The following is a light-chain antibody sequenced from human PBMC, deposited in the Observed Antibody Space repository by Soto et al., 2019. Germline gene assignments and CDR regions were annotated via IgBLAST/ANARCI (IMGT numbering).Light chain of an antibody. CDR2: AAS. J-gene: IGKJ1*01. CDR3: QQGFSIPWT. Sequence: DIQLTQSPSFLSASVGDRVTITCRASQGISSYLAWYQQKPGKAPKLLIYAASTLQSGVPSRFSGSGSGTEFTLTISSLQPEDFATYSCQQGFSIPWTFGQGTKVEIK. V-gene: IGKV1-9*01. CDR1: QGISSY.